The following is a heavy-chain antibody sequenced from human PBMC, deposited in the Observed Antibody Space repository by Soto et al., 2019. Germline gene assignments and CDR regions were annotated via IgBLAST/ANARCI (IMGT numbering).Heavy chain of an antibody. J-gene: IGHJ4*02. CDR2: INKNGGST. CDR1: GFTFSSYD. D-gene: IGHD4-17*01. Sequence: PGGSLRLSCAASGFTFSSYDMHWVRQAPGAGLEYVSVINKNGGSTSYANSVKGRFTISRDNSKNTLYLQMGSLRAEDMAVYYCARARQSYGDYDYWGQGTLVTVSS. CDR3: ARARQSYGDYDY. V-gene: IGHV3-64*01.